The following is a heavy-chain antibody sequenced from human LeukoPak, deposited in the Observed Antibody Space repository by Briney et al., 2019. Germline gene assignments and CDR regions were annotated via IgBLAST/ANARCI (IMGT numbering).Heavy chain of an antibody. Sequence: ASVKVYCKASGYTFTSYDINWVRQATGQGLEWMGWMNPNSGNTGYAQKFQGRVTITRNTSISTAYMELSSLRSEDTAVYYCARGGRYSSSWYSGWFDPWGQGTLVTVSS. CDR3: ARGGRYSSSWYSGWFDP. CDR1: GYTFTSYD. V-gene: IGHV1-8*01. D-gene: IGHD6-13*01. J-gene: IGHJ5*02. CDR2: MNPNSGNT.